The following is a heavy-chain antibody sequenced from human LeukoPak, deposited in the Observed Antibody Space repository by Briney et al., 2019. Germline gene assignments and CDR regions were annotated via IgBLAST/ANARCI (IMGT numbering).Heavy chain of an antibody. Sequence: GGSLRLSCAASGFTFDDYGMSWVRQAPGKGLEWVSGINWNGGSTGYADSVKGRFTISRDNAKNSLYLQMNNLRAEDTAVYYCAREDVTTSGMDVWGQGTTVTVSS. CDR1: GFTFDDYG. CDR3: AREDVTTSGMDV. J-gene: IGHJ6*02. CDR2: INWNGGST. D-gene: IGHD4-17*01. V-gene: IGHV3-20*04.